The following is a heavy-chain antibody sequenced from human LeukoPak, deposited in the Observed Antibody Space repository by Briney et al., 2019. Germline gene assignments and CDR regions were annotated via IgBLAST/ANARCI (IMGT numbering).Heavy chain of an antibody. CDR2: IKQDGSEK. Sequence: GGSLRLSCAASGFTFSRYWISWVRQAPGKGLEWVANIKQDGSEKYYVDSAKGRFTISRDNAKNSLYLQMNSLRGEDTAVYHCVRVSCTNGVCYGFDYWGQGTLVTVSS. CDR3: VRVSCTNGVCYGFDY. D-gene: IGHD2-8*01. V-gene: IGHV3-7*01. J-gene: IGHJ4*02. CDR1: GFTFSRYW.